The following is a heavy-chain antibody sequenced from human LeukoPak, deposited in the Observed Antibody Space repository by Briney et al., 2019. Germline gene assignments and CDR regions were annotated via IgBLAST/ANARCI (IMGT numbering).Heavy chain of an antibody. Sequence: GGCLRLSCAVSGFNFRDHWTDWVRQAPGKGLEWVGHIKNDGSESYYVDSLKGRFSISRDNTNNALYLQMNSLRVEDTAVYYCAKNNGWFHLAQWGQGTLVTVSS. V-gene: IGHV3-7*03. J-gene: IGHJ4*02. CDR3: AKNNGWFHLAQ. D-gene: IGHD6-19*01. CDR2: IKNDGSES. CDR1: GFNFRDHW.